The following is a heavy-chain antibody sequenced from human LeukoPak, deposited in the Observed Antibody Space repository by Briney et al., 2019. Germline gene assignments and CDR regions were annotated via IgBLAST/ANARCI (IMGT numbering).Heavy chain of an antibody. CDR3: AREPGFDSSGYHNWLDP. CDR1: GGSISSYY. Sequence: PSETLSLTCTVSGGSISSYYWSWIRQPPGKGLEWIACISYSGSTKYNPSLKSRVTISVDTSKNQLSLKLSSVTAADTAVYYCAREPGFDSSGYHNWLDPWGQGTLVTVSS. J-gene: IGHJ5*02. D-gene: IGHD3-22*01. CDR2: ISYSGST. V-gene: IGHV4-59*01.